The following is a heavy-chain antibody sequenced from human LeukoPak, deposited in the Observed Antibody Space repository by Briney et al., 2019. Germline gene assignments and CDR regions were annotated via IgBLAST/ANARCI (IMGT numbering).Heavy chain of an antibody. CDR1: GFTFSDYY. CDR3: ARDKSNCFDP. J-gene: IGHJ5*02. CDR2: ISSSGSTI. V-gene: IGHV3-11*04. Sequence: PGGSLRLSCAASGFTFSDYYMSWIRLAPGKGLEWVSYISSSGSTIYYADSVKGRFTISRDNAKNTLYLQMNSLRAEDTAVYFCARDKSNCFDPWGQGTLVTVSS.